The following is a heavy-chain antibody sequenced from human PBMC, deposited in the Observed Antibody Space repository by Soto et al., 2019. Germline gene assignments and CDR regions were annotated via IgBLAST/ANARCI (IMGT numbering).Heavy chain of an antibody. CDR3: AGAYYYGSGTTWGAFDI. CDR1: GFTFSGYS. CDR2: SSISSFPI. Sequence: EVQLVESGGGLVQPGGSLRLSCAASGFTFSGYSMNWVRQAPGKGLEWVSYSSISSFPIYYADSVKGRFTISRDNARNSLFLQMTSLRDEDTAVYYCAGAYYYGSGTTWGAFDIWGQGTMVTVSS. V-gene: IGHV3-48*02. J-gene: IGHJ3*02. D-gene: IGHD3-10*01.